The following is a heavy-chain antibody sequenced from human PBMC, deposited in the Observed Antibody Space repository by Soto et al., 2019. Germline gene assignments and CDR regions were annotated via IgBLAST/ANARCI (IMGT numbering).Heavy chain of an antibody. D-gene: IGHD3-22*01. CDR3: ARSNGYYYDSSGLVFDY. J-gene: IGHJ4*02. Sequence: QVQLQESGPGLVKPSQTLSLTCTVSGGSISSGGYYWSWIRQHPGKGLEWIGYIYYSGSTYYNPSLKGRVTISVDTSKNQFSLKLSSVTAADTAVYYCARSNGYYYDSSGLVFDYWGQGTLVTVSS. V-gene: IGHV4-31*03. CDR2: IYYSGST. CDR1: GGSISSGGYY.